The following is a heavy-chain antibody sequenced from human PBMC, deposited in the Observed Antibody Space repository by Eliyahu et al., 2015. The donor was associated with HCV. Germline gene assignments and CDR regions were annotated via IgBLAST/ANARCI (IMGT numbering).Heavy chain of an antibody. CDR2: FWYDGTEK. J-gene: IGHJ6*02. Sequence: GVVQPGTSLRLSCAASGFTSGTYGMHWVRQAPGKGLEWVAVFWYDGTEKYYADSVKGRFTVSRDNSKNTLDLQMNSLRVEDTAVYYCARGGSGYCSDGICYTDYHYGLDVWGQGTTVTVSS. V-gene: IGHV3-33*01. CDR3: ARGGSGYCSDGICYTDYHYGLDV. D-gene: IGHD2-8*01. CDR1: GFTSGTYG.